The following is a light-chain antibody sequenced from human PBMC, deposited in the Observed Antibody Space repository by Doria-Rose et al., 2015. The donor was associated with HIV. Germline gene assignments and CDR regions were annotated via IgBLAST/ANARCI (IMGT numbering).Light chain of an antibody. J-gene: IGKJ3*01. CDR1: QSLLYTSKNY. CDR3: QQYYDTPS. CDR2: WAS. V-gene: IGKV4-1*01. Sequence: TQSPESLGMSLGERATFNCKSNQSLLYTSKNYLAWYQQKPGQPPKLLIYWASTRQSGVPARFNGSGSGTDFTLTISSLEAEDVAVYYCQQYYDTPSFGPGTTVDIK.